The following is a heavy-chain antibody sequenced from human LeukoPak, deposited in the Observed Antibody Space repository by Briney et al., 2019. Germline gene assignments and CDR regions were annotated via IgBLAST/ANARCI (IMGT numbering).Heavy chain of an antibody. CDR2: ISGSGDST. Sequence: GGSLRLSCAASGFTFSTYAVNWVRQAPGKGLEWVSTISGSGDSTYYADSVKGRFTISRDNSKDTLYLQMSSVRVDDTAVYYCARDRYCSSTSCYELANYYYYGMDVWGQGTTVTVSS. D-gene: IGHD2-2*01. CDR1: GFTFSTYA. CDR3: ARDRYCSSTSCYELANYYYYGMDV. V-gene: IGHV3-23*01. J-gene: IGHJ6*02.